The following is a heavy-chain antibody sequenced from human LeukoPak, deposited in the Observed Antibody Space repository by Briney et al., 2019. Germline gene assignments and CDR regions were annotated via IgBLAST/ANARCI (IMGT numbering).Heavy chain of an antibody. J-gene: IGHJ4*02. CDR2: IWHDGSHK. CDR3: ARGIFRSGSYPAL. V-gene: IGHV3-33*01. D-gene: IGHD3-10*01. Sequence: RALRLSCAAAGFATNTYAMHLVRAPPGQGLELVALIWHDGSHKFYSNSVRGEFTISRDNSKNTVPLQMNKLRREDTAVYYCARGIFRSGSYPALWGQGRLVT. CDR1: GFATNTYA.